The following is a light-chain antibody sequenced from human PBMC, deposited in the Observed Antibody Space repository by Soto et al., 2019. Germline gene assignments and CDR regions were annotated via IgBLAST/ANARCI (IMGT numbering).Light chain of an antibody. CDR1: SSDVDYNY. CDR3: GSKSSSTYV. J-gene: IGLJ1*01. CDR2: EVF. Sequence: QSALTQTASVSGSPGQSISISCSGTSSDVDYNYVSWYQQHPGKAPKLLIFEVFNRPSGVSNRSSGSKSGNTASLTISGLQAEDEADYYCGSKSSSTYVFGTGTKLTVL. V-gene: IGLV2-14*01.